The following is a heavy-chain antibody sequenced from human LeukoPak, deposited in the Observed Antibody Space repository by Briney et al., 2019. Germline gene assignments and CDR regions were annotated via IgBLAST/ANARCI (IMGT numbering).Heavy chain of an antibody. D-gene: IGHD3-10*01. CDR2: ISPSGGST. V-gene: IGHV1-46*01. Sequence: EASVKVSCKAFGYTFTSNYMHWVRQAPGQGPEWMGVISPSGGSTTYAQKFQGRVTLTRDMSTSTAYMELSSLRSEDTAVYYCARDGYMVRGVITGTTWTSGAYMDVWGKGTTVTISS. J-gene: IGHJ6*03. CDR3: ARDGYMVRGVITGTTWTSGAYMDV. CDR1: GYTFTSNY.